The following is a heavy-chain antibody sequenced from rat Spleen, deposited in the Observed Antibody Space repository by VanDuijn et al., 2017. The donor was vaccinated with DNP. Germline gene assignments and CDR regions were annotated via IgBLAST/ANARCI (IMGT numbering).Heavy chain of an antibody. V-gene: IGHV5-25*01. D-gene: IGHD1-6*01. J-gene: IGHJ3*01. Sequence: EVQLVESGGGLVQPGRSMKLSCAASGFTFTNYYMAWVRQAPTRGLEWVASISTGGGNTYYLDTVRGRFTISRDNAKSTLYLQMDSLRSEDTATYYCTYTTDYYYPSWFAYWGQGTLVTVSS. CDR1: GFTFTNYY. CDR2: ISTGGGNT. CDR3: TYTTDYYYPSWFAY.